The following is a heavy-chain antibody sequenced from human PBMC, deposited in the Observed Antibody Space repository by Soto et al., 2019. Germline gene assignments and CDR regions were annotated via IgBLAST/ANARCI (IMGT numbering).Heavy chain of an antibody. Sequence: SETLSLTCGVYGGSFTGNYWSWIRTPPGKGLEWIGSIYYSGSTYYNPSLKSRVTISLDPSKNQFSLNLSSVTAADTAIYYCARAKTTMIIPENFWGQGTLVTVSS. J-gene: IGHJ4*02. V-gene: IGHV4-34*01. CDR2: IYYSGST. D-gene: IGHD3-22*01. CDR3: ARAKTTMIIPENF. CDR1: GGSFTGNY.